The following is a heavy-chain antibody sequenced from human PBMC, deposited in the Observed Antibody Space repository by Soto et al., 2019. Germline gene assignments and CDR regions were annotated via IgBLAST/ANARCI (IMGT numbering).Heavy chain of an antibody. Sequence: QITLKESGPTLVKPTQTLTLTCTFSGFSLTTRGVGVGWIRQPPGKALDWLALIYWNDDQHYSPSLKSRLTITRPPCKIRTPLTITMTEPVATASYYSTLLQSVVVIPAGYWYFALWGRGTLVTVSS. J-gene: IGHJ2*01. V-gene: IGHV2-5*01. D-gene: IGHD2-2*01. CDR3: TLLQSVVVIPAGYWYFAL. CDR2: IYWNDDQ. CDR1: GFSLTTRGVG.